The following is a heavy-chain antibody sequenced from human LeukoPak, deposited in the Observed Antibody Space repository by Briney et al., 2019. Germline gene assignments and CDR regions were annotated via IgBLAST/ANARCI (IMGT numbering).Heavy chain of an antibody. Sequence: PGGSLRLSCAASGFTFSSYGMSWVRQAPGKGLEWVSYISSSGGRTTYYADSVKGRFTISRDNAQNSLYLQMNSLRAEDTAVYYCAREGGSFFFDYWGQGALVTVSS. D-gene: IGHD1-26*01. J-gene: IGHJ4*02. V-gene: IGHV3-48*03. CDR1: GFTFSSYG. CDR2: ISSSGGRTT. CDR3: AREGGSFFFDY.